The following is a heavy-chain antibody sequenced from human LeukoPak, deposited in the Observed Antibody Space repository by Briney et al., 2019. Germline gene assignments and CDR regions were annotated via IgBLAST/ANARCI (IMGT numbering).Heavy chain of an antibody. CDR3: ARFTSSSGY. Sequence: GESLKISCKGSGYSFTTYWIGWVRQMPGKGLEWIGIIYPSDSDTRYSPSFQGQVTISADKSISTAYLQWSSLRASDTAMYYCARFTSSSGYWGQGTLVTVSS. D-gene: IGHD6-19*01. CDR1: GYSFTTYW. J-gene: IGHJ4*02. V-gene: IGHV5-51*01. CDR2: IYPSDSDT.